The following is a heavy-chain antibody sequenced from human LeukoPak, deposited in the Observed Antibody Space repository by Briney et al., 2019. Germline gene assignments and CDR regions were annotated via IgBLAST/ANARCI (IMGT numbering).Heavy chain of an antibody. D-gene: IGHD6-13*01. CDR1: GGTFSSYA. CDR3: ARAAAGDLFDY. V-gene: IGHV1-69*04. Sequence: PGASVKVSCKASGGTFSSYAISWVRQAPGQGLEWMGRIIPILGIANYAQKFQGRVTITADKSTSTAYMELSSLRPEDTAVYYCARAAAGDLFDYWGQGTLVTVSS. J-gene: IGHJ4*02. CDR2: IIPILGIA.